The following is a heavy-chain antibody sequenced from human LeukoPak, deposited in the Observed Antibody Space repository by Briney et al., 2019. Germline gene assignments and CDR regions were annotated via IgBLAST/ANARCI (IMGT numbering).Heavy chain of an antibody. Sequence: GGSLRLSCAASGFTFSSYAMSWVRQAPGKGLEWVSAISGSGGSTYYADSVKGRFTISRDNSKNTLYLQMNSLRAEDTAVYYCAKDRALAYYDSSGYYYVYRYFDLWGRGTLVTVSS. V-gene: IGHV3-23*01. CDR3: AKDRALAYYDSSGYYYVYRYFDL. J-gene: IGHJ2*01. CDR1: GFTFSSYA. CDR2: ISGSGGST. D-gene: IGHD3-22*01.